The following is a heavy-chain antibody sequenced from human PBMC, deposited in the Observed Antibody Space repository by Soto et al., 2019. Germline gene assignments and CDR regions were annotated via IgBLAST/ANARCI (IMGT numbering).Heavy chain of an antibody. Sequence: QVQLVQSGAEVKKPGASVKISCKASGYTFSGYYMHWVRQAPGQGLEWMGWINTLSGDTSFPQKFKGRLAMTRDTSIDTAFMEVSSLTSDDTAIYYCARSLYNVIFPLGYWGQGTLVSVSS. J-gene: IGHJ4*02. V-gene: IGHV1-2*02. CDR2: INTLSGDT. CDR1: GYTFSGYY. CDR3: ARSLYNVIFPLGY. D-gene: IGHD1-1*01.